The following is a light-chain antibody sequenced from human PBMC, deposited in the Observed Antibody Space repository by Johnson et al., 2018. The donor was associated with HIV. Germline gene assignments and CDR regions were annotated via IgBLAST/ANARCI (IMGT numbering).Light chain of an antibody. J-gene: IGLJ1*01. Sequence: QSILTQPPSVSAAPGQKVTISCSGSSSNIGNNYVSWYQQLPGTAPKLLIYDNNKRPSGIPDRFSGSKSGTSATLGITGLQTGDEADYYCGTWDSSLSAEVFGTWTKVTV. CDR3: GTWDSSLSAEV. CDR1: SSNIGNNY. V-gene: IGLV1-51*01. CDR2: DNN.